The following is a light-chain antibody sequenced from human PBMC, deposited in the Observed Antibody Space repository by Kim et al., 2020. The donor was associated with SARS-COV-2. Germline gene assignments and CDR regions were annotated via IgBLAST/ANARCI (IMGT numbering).Light chain of an antibody. V-gene: IGKV3-15*01. J-gene: IGKJ4*01. Sequence: EIVMTQSPATLSVSPGERATLSCRASQSVSSNLAWYQQKRGQAPRLLMYGASTRATGIPARFSGSGSGTEFTLTISSLQSEDSAVYYCQQYNNWFTFGGGTKVDIK. CDR3: QQYNNWFT. CDR1: QSVSSN. CDR2: GAS.